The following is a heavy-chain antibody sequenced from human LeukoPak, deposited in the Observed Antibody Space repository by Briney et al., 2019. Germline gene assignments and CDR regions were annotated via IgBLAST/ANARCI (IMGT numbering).Heavy chain of an antibody. CDR2: ISWNSGSI. Sequence: GRSLRLSCAASGFTFDDYAMHWVRHAPGKGLEWVSGISWNSGSIGYADSVKGRFTISRDNAKNSLYLQMNSLRAEDTALYYCAKAIGGVNRNAFDIWGQGTMVTVSS. J-gene: IGHJ3*02. V-gene: IGHV3-9*01. CDR1: GFTFDDYA. D-gene: IGHD2-21*01. CDR3: AKAIGGVNRNAFDI.